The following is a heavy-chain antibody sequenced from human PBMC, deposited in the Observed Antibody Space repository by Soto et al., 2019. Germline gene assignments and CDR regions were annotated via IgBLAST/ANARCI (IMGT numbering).Heavy chain of an antibody. J-gene: IGHJ6*02. CDR2: INPSGGST. Sequence: ASVKVSCKASGYTFTSYYMHWVRQAPGQGLEWMGIINPSGGSTSYAQKFQGRVTMTRDTSTSTVYMELSSLRSEDTAVYYCARVPKNYVDFGDYGMDVWGQGTTVTVSS. CDR3: ARVPKNYVDFGDYGMDV. D-gene: IGHD1-7*01. V-gene: IGHV1-46*01. CDR1: GYTFTSYY.